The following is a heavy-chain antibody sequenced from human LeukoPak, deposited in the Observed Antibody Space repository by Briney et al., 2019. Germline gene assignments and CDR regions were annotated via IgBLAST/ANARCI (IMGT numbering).Heavy chain of an antibody. CDR1: GFTFSSYA. Sequence: GRFLRLSCAASGFTFSSYAMHWVRQAPGKGLEWVSSISSSSSYIYYADSVKGRFTISRDNAKNSLYLQMNSLRAEDTAVYYCARVLHIYGAMVGYWGQGTLVTVSS. J-gene: IGHJ4*02. CDR2: ISSSSSYI. CDR3: ARVLHIYGAMVGY. V-gene: IGHV3-21*01. D-gene: IGHD5-18*01.